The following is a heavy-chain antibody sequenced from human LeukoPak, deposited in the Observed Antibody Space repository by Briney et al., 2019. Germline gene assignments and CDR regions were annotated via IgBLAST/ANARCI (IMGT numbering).Heavy chain of an antibody. D-gene: IGHD3-22*01. Sequence: GGSLRLSCAASGFTFSSYGMNWVRQAPGKGLEWVSVIYSGGSTYYADSVKGRFTISGDNSKNTLYLQMNSLRAEDTAVYYCARDGYYYDSGVDYWGQGTLVTVSS. CDR3: ARDGYYYDSGVDY. J-gene: IGHJ4*02. V-gene: IGHV3-66*01. CDR2: IYSGGST. CDR1: GFTFSSYG.